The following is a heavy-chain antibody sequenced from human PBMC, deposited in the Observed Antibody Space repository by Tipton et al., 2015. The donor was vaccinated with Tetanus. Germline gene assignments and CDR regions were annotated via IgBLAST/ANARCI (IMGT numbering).Heavy chain of an antibody. Sequence: TLSLTCAVYGGSFSGYYWNWIRQPPGKGLEWIGEINYSETTNYNPSLQRRVTMSVDTSKNQFSLQLSSMTAADTAVVFCARSFFDVSGYKIDNWGQGTLVTVSS. CDR2: INYSETT. CDR1: GGSFSGYY. CDR3: ARSFFDVSGYKIDN. D-gene: IGHD5-12*01. V-gene: IGHV4-34*01. J-gene: IGHJ4*02.